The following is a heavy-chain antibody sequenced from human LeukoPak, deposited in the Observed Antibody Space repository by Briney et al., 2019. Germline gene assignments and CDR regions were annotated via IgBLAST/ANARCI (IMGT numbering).Heavy chain of an antibody. J-gene: IGHJ4*02. CDR1: GFTFSSYA. CDR3: AKDLRSSSWYAEPYFDY. Sequence: GGSLRLSCAASGFTFSSYAMHWVRQAPGKGLEWVAFIRYDGSNKYYADSVKGRFTISRDNSKNTLYLQMNSLRAEDTAVYYCAKDLRSSSWYAEPYFDYWGQGTLVTVSS. D-gene: IGHD6-13*01. CDR2: IRYDGSNK. V-gene: IGHV3-30*02.